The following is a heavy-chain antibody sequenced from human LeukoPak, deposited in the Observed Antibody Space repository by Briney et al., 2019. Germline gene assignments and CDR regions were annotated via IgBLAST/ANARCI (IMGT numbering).Heavy chain of an antibody. D-gene: IGHD2-15*01. CDR3: ARDSGYCSGGSCREDI. Sequence: GGSLRLSCAASGFTFSSYGMHWVRPAPGKGLEWVAVIWYDGSNKYYADSVKGRFTISRDNSKNTLYLQMNSLRAEDTAVYYCARDSGYCSGGSCREDIWGQGTMVTVSS. CDR2: IWYDGSNK. CDR1: GFTFSSYG. J-gene: IGHJ3*02. V-gene: IGHV3-33*01.